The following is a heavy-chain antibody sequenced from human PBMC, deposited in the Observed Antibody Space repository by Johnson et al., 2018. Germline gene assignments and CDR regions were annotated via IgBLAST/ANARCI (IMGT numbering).Heavy chain of an antibody. CDR2: FDPEDGET. V-gene: IGHV1-24*01. D-gene: IGHD6-13*01. Sequence: GLRRMGGFDPEDGETIYALRLQGRVTMTQETSTDTAYMELSSLRSDDTAVYYCAAREAAAGYQYSYRLDFWGQGTTGTVSS. J-gene: IGHJ6*02. CDR3: AAREAAAGYQYSYRLDF.